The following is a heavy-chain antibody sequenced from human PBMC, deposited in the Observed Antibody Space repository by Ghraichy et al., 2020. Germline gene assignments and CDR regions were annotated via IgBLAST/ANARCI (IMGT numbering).Heavy chain of an antibody. J-gene: IGHJ4*02. D-gene: IGHD4-17*01. CDR2: NYYSGST. CDR3: ARGTVTTLYD. Sequence: SETLSLTCTVSGGISSYYWSWIRQPPGKGLEWIGCNYYSGSTNYNPSLKSRVTISVDTSKNQFSLKLSSVTAADTAVYYCARGTVTTLYDWGQGTLVTVSS. V-gene: IGHV4-59*01. CDR1: GGISSYY.